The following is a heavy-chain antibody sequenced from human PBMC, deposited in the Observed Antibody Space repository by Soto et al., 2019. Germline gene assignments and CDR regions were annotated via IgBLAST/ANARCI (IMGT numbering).Heavy chain of an antibody. CDR1: GGSISSYY. D-gene: IGHD6-13*01. J-gene: IGHJ6*02. CDR3: ARDLIAAAGTDYYYGMDV. CDR2: IYYSGST. V-gene: IGHV4-59*01. Sequence: SETLSLACTVSGGSISSYYWSWIRQPPGKGLEWIGYIYYSGSTNYNPSLKSRVTISVDTSKNQFSLKLSSVTAADTAVYYCARDLIAAAGTDYYYGMDVWGQGTTVTVSS.